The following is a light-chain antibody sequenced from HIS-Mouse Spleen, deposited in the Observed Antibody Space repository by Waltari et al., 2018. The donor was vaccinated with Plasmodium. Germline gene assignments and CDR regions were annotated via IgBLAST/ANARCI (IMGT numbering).Light chain of an antibody. Sequence: EIVMTQSPATLSVSPGERATLSCRASQSVRSNLAWYQQQTGQAPRLLIYGASTRATVIPARFSGSGSGTEFTLTISSLQSEDFAVYYCQQYNNWSFTFGPGTKVDIK. V-gene: IGKV3-15*01. CDR2: GAS. J-gene: IGKJ3*01. CDR3: QQYNNWSFT. CDR1: QSVRSN.